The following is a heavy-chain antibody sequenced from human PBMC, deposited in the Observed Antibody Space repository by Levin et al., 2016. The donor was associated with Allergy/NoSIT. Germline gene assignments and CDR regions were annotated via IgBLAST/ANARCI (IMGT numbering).Heavy chain of an antibody. J-gene: IGHJ4*02. D-gene: IGHD6-19*01. CDR1: GLTVSTNY. CDR2: LYSGGKT. Sequence: GESLKISCAASGLTVSTNYMSWVRQAPGKGLQWVSILYSGGKTFYVDSVKGRFTISRDNYKNVVYLQMNRLINEDTAMYYCAKGVAAIDSWGQGTLVTVSS. CDR3: AKGVAAIDS. V-gene: IGHV3-53*01.